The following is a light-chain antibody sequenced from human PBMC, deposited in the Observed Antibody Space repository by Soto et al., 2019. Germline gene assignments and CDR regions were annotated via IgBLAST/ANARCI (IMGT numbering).Light chain of an antibody. CDR1: QSVSSDY. J-gene: IGKJ1*01. CDR3: QQYNTSPWT. V-gene: IGKV3-20*01. CDR2: ATS. Sequence: DIVLTQSPGTLSLSPGERATLSCRASQSVSSDYLAWYQQKPGRAPRLLIYATSSRATGIPDRFSGSGSGTDFTLTISRLEPEDFALYFCQQYNTSPWTCGQGTTVEIK.